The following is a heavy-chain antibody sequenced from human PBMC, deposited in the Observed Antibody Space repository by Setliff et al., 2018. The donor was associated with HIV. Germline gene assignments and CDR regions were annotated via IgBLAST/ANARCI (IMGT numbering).Heavy chain of an antibody. CDR3: ARVSITYWYSLPTFNYYYMDV. V-gene: IGHV4-34*01. D-gene: IGHD2-15*01. Sequence: SETLSLTCAVYGGSFSGYHWNWIRQPPGKGLEWIGEINHIGRTNYNPSLKSLVTIYVDTSKNQFSLKLRSVAAADPAMYYCARVSITYWYSLPTFNYYYMDVCGKGTKVTVS. CDR1: GGSFSGYH. CDR2: INHIGRT. J-gene: IGHJ6*03.